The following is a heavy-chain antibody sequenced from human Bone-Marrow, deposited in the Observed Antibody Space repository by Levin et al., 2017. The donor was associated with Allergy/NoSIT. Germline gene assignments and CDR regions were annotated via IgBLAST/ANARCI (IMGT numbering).Heavy chain of an antibody. D-gene: IGHD4-17*01. CDR2: ISGSGGNT. Sequence: GESLKISCAASGFTFTNYAMSWVRQAPGKGLEWVSAISGSGGNTYYADSVKGRFTISRDNSKNTLYLQMTSLRAEDTAVYYCAKDRGNYGDYVGYFDYWGQGTLVAVSS. V-gene: IGHV3-23*01. CDR1: GFTFTNYA. J-gene: IGHJ4*02. CDR3: AKDRGNYGDYVGYFDY.